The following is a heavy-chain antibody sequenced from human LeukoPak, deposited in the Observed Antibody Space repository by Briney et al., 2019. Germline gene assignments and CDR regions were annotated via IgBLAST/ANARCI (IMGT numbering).Heavy chain of an antibody. D-gene: IGHD3-22*01. Sequence: PGGSLRLSCGASGFTFNNYSMNWIRQAPGKGLEWVSSISRSTSYIYYADSVRGRFTISRDNAKNSLYLQMNSLRAEDTAVYYCARRASGYYDSSGYYAGSGFDYWGQGTLVTVSS. CDR3: ARRASGYYDSSGYYAGSGFDY. J-gene: IGHJ4*02. CDR2: ISRSTSYI. V-gene: IGHV3-21*01. CDR1: GFTFNNYS.